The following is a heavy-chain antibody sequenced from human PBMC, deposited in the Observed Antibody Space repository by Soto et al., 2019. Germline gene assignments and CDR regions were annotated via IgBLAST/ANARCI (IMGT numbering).Heavy chain of an antibody. J-gene: IGHJ4*02. V-gene: IGHV3-23*01. D-gene: IGHD3-22*01. Sequence: PGGSLRLSCAASGFTFSSYAMSWVRQAPGKGLEWVSAISGSGGSTYYADSVKGRFTISRDNSKNTPYLQMNSLRAEDTAVYYCATLHYYDSSGYTPPVDYWGQGTLVTVSS. CDR3: ATLHYYDSSGYTPPVDY. CDR2: ISGSGGST. CDR1: GFTFSSYA.